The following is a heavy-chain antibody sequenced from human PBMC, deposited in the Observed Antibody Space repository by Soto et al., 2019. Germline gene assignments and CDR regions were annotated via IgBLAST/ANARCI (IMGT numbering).Heavy chain of an antibody. CDR1: GGSISSHY. V-gene: IGHV4-59*11. Sequence: SETLSLTCTVSGGSISSHYWSWVRQAPGKGLEWIGHIYYRGSTNYNPSLRSRSTISVDTSKNQFSLKLNSVTTADAAVYYCARDGREASGMDVWGQGTKVTVSS. CDR3: ARDGREASGMDV. CDR2: IYYRGST. D-gene: IGHD1-26*01. J-gene: IGHJ6*02.